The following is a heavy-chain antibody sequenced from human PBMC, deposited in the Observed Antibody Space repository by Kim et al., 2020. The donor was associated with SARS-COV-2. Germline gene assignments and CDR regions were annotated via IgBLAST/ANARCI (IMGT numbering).Heavy chain of an antibody. CDR3: ARDLQSPQWGGLDY. D-gene: IGHD3-16*01. V-gene: IGHV3-30*04. Sequence: GGSLRLSCAASGFTFSTYAMHWVRQAPGKGLDWVAVISYDGSNKYHVDSVKGRFTISRDNSKNTMYLQMNSLRGEDTAVYYCARDLQSPQWGGLDYWCQG. CDR1: GFTFSTYA. CDR2: ISYDGSNK. J-gene: IGHJ4*02.